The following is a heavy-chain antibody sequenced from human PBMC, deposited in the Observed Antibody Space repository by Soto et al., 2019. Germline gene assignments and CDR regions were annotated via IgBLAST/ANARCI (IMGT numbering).Heavy chain of an antibody. CDR1: GFIFSNYG. J-gene: IGHJ4*02. CDR3: TIVRVADSALDH. Sequence: GGSLRLSCAASGFIFSNYGMHWVRQAPGKGLEWVAVIWYDGSHESYADSVKGRFTISRDNSKNTLFLHMSNLRAEDTAMYYCTIVRVADSALDHWGQGTLVTVSS. CDR2: IWYDGSHE. V-gene: IGHV3-30*02. D-gene: IGHD3-10*02.